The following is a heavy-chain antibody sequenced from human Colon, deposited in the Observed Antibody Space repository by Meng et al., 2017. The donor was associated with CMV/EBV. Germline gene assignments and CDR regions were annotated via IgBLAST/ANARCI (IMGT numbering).Heavy chain of an antibody. CDR1: GFILSSYG. Sequence: GGSLRPSCAASGFILSSYGMNWVRQAPGEVLEWVESISTANAYISYAESVKGRFTISRDDAKSSLFLQMDSLRVDDTAVYYCARDQSEYYDFWSGSTYYYYGMDVWGQGTTVTVSS. V-gene: IGHV3-21*06. CDR3: ARDQSEYYDFWSGSTYYYYGMDV. CDR2: ISTANAYI. D-gene: IGHD3-3*01. J-gene: IGHJ6*02.